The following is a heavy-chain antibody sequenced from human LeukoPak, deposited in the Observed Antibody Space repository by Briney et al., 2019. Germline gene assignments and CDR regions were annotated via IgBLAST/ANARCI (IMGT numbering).Heavy chain of an antibody. J-gene: IGHJ4*02. Sequence: PSETLSLTCIVSGDSVSSDYWSWIRQPPGKGLEWIGYSNYTGSANYNPSLESRVTISVDTSKNHVSLNLRAVTAADTAVYYCARLDCSADRCYNYWGQGALVTVSS. V-gene: IGHV4-59*08. CDR1: GDSVSSDY. CDR3: ARLDCSADRCYNY. CDR2: SNYTGSA. D-gene: IGHD2-15*01.